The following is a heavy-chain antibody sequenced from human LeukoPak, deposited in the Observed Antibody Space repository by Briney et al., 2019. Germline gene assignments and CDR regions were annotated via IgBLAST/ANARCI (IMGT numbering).Heavy chain of an antibody. Sequence: PSETLSLTCTVSGASIRSSSYYWGWIRQPPGKGLEWIGSIYYSGNTYYNPSLKSRVTISVDTSKNQFSLKLSSVTAADTAVYYCARDGSGSSNYFDYWGQGTLVTVSS. CDR3: ARDGSGSSNYFDY. J-gene: IGHJ4*02. D-gene: IGHD3-10*01. CDR2: IYYSGNT. V-gene: IGHV4-39*07. CDR1: GASIRSSSYY.